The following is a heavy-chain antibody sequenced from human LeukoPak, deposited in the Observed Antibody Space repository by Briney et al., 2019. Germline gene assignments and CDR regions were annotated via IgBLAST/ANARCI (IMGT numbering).Heavy chain of an antibody. D-gene: IGHD1-26*01. CDR2: MSGSGVNT. J-gene: IGHJ4*02. CDR3: ARDLARIVGASGGSDY. V-gene: IGHV3-23*01. Sequence: GGSLRLSCAASGFTFRSYGMSWVRQAPGKGLEWVSGMSGSGVNTDYADSVKGRFTISRDNSKNTPYLQMNSLRAEDTAVYYCARDLARIVGASGGSDYWGQGTLVTVSS. CDR1: GFTFRSYG.